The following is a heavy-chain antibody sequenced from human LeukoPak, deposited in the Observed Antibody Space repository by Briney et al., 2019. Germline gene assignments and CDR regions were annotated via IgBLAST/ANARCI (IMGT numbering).Heavy chain of an antibody. D-gene: IGHD2-2*01. Sequence: PGRSLRLSCAASGFTFSSYAMHWVRQAPGKGLEWVAVISYDGSNKYYADSVKGRFTISRDNSKNTLYLQMNSLRAEDTAAYYCARALGYCSSTSCPLDYWGQGTLVTVSS. CDR1: GFTFSSYA. V-gene: IGHV3-30*04. CDR3: ARALGYCSSTSCPLDY. CDR2: ISYDGSNK. J-gene: IGHJ4*02.